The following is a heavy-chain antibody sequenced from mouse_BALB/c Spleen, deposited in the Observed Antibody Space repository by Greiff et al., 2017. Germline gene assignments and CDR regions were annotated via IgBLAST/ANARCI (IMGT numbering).Heavy chain of an antibody. J-gene: IGHJ2*01. D-gene: IGHD3-1*01. V-gene: IGHV5-6-5*01. CDR2: ISSGGST. CDR3: ARGQEGLYYFDD. Sequence: EVKLMESGGGLVKPGGSLKLSCAASGFTFSSYAMSWVRQTPEKGLEWVASISSGGSTYYPDSVKGRFTISRDNARNILYLQMSSLRSEDTAMYYCARGQEGLYYFDDWGEGTTLTVSS. CDR1: GFTFSSYA.